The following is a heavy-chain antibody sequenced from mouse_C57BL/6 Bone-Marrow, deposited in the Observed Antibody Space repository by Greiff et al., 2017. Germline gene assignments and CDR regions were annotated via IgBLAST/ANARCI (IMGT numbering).Heavy chain of an antibody. V-gene: IGHV1-50*01. Sequence: QVQLKQPGAELVKPGASVKLSCKASGYTFTSYWMQWVKQRPGQGLEWIGEIDPSDSYTNYNQKFKGKATLTVDTSSSKAYMQLSSLTSEDSAVYYCARGGVTTVVGGDYFDYWGQGTTLTVSS. J-gene: IGHJ2*01. CDR3: ARGGVTTVVGGDYFDY. D-gene: IGHD1-1*01. CDR1: GYTFTSYW. CDR2: IDPSDSYT.